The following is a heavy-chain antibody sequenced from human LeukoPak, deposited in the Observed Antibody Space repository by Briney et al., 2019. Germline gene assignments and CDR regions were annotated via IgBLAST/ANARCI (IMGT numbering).Heavy chain of an antibody. D-gene: IGHD1-26*01. CDR2: IWYDGSNK. J-gene: IGHJ6*02. CDR3: ARDLIVGATRGYYYGMDV. V-gene: IGHV3-33*01. CDR1: GFTFSSYG. Sequence: PVGSLRLSCVASGFTFSSYGMHSVRQAPGKGLECVAVIWYDGSNKYYADSVKGRFTISRDNSKNTLYLQMNSLRAEDTAVYYCARDLIVGATRGYYYGMDVWGQGTTVTVSS.